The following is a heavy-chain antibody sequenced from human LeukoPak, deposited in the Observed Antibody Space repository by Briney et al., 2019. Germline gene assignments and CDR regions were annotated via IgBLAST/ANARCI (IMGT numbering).Heavy chain of an antibody. V-gene: IGHV3-11*04. CDR3: ARVDYSNYLLIYYYYYMDV. J-gene: IGHJ6*03. Sequence: GGSLRLSCAASGITSSDNFMSWIRQAPGKGLEWISYISKSDGTTYYADTVKGRFTISRDNAKNSLYLQMNSLRAEDTAVYYCARVDYSNYLLIYYYYYMDVWGKGTTVTVSS. CDR1: GITSSDNF. D-gene: IGHD4-11*01. CDR2: ISKSDGTT.